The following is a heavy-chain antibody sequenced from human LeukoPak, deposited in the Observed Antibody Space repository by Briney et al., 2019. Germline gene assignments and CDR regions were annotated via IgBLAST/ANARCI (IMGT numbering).Heavy chain of an antibody. D-gene: IGHD4-23*01. CDR3: AKCPSGGNYKGV. Sequence: GGSLRLSCAASGFTVSSNYMNWVRQAPGKGLEWVSIDHSGGNTYYADSVKGRFTISRDNSKNTLYLQMNSLRAEDTAVYYCAKCPSGGNYKGVWGKGTTVTVSS. CDR1: GFTVSSNY. J-gene: IGHJ6*03. V-gene: IGHV3-53*01. CDR2: DHSGGNT.